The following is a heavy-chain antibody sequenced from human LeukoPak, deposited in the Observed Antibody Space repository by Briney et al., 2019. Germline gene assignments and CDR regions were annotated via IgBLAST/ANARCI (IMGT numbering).Heavy chain of an antibody. CDR1: GGSISSYY. Sequence: PSETLSLTCTVSGGSISSYYWSWIRQPPGKGLEWIGYIYYSGSTNYNPSLKSRVTISVDTSKNQFSLKLSSVTAVDTAVYYCAREGWFGEFHAFDIWGQGTMVTVSS. CDR3: AREGWFGEFHAFDI. J-gene: IGHJ3*02. D-gene: IGHD3-10*01. V-gene: IGHV4-59*01. CDR2: IYYSGST.